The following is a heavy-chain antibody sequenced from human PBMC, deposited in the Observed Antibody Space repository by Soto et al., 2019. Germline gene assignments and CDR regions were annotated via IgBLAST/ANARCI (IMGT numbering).Heavy chain of an antibody. Sequence: QVHLVQSGAEEKKPGASVKVSCKASGYTFTSYVMPWVRQAPGQRLEWVGWINVGNGHTKYSQKFQGRVTFTRDTSASTAYMDLSSLRSEDTAFYYCARGSGDGIDYWGQGTLVTVSS. V-gene: IGHV1-3*05. CDR3: ARGSGDGIDY. D-gene: IGHD3-10*01. CDR1: GYTFTSYV. J-gene: IGHJ4*02. CDR2: INVGNGHT.